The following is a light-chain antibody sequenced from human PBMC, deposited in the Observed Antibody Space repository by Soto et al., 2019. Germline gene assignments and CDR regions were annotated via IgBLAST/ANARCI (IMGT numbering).Light chain of an antibody. V-gene: IGLV2-23*02. CDR2: EVS. Sequence: QSALTQPASVSGSPRQSITISCTGTSSDVGSYNLVSWYQQHPGKAPKLMIYEVSKRPSGVSNRFSGSKSGNTASLTISGLQAEDEADYYCCSYAGSSTFPYVFGTGTKLTVL. CDR1: SSDVGSYNL. J-gene: IGLJ1*01. CDR3: CSYAGSSTFPYV.